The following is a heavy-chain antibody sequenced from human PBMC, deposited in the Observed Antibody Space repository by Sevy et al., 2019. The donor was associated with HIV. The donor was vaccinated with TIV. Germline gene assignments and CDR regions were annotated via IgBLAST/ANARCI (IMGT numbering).Heavy chain of an antibody. CDR1: GFTFSNYG. CDR2: ISYDGSNK. D-gene: IGHD6-19*01. J-gene: IGHJ1*01. V-gene: IGHV3-30*03. Sequence: GGSLRLSCADSGFTFSNYGMHWVRQAPGKGLEWVAVISYDGSNKYYADSVKGRFTISRDNSKNTLYLQMNSLRAEDTAVYYCAIDPKQWLVGEFFQHWGQGTLVTVSS. CDR3: AIDPKQWLVGEFFQH.